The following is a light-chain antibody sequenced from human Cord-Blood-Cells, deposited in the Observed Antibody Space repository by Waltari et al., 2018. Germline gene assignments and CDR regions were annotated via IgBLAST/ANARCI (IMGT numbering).Light chain of an antibody. CDR3: AAWDDSLSGWV. Sequence: QSVLTQPPSASGTPGQRVTISCSGSSSNIGSNYVYWYQQLPGPAPKLLIYRNNQRPSGGPDRFSGSKSGHSASLAIGGLRSEDEADYYCAAWDDSLSGWVFGGGTKLTVL. CDR1: SSNIGSNY. J-gene: IGLJ3*02. V-gene: IGLV1-47*01. CDR2: RNN.